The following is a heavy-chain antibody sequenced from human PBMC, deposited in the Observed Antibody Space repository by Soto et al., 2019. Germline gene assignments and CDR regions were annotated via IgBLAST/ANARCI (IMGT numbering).Heavy chain of an antibody. CDR3: SIGCSSGWFGAFYI. D-gene: IGHD6-19*01. CDR2: ISYDGSNK. Sequence: GGSLRLSCAASGFTFSSYAMHWVRQAPGKGLEWVAVISYDGSNKYYADSVKGRFTISRDNSKNTLYLQMNSLRAEDTAVYYCSIGCSSGWFGAFYIWGQGTMVTVS. CDR1: GFTFSSYA. J-gene: IGHJ3*02. V-gene: IGHV3-30-3*01.